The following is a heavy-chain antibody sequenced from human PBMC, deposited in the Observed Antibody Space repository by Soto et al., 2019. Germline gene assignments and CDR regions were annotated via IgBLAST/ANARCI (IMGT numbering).Heavy chain of an antibody. V-gene: IGHV6-1*01. Sequence: TLSLTCAISGDSVSSNSAAWNWIRQSPSRGLEWLGRTYYRSKWYNDYAVSVKSRITINPDTSKNQFSLQLNSVTPEDTAVYYCAREDSNYGDYQGGIVFFYWGQGTLVTVSS. CDR3: AREDSNYGDYQGGIVFFY. J-gene: IGHJ4*02. CDR1: GDSVSSNSAA. D-gene: IGHD4-17*01. CDR2: TYYRSKWYN.